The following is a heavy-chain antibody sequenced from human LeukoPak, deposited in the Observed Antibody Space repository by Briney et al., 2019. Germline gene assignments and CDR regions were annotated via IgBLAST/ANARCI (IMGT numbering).Heavy chain of an antibody. CDR1: GYSIRSGYY. CDR3: ARLNDNWNYYCDP. V-gene: IGHV4-38-2*02. J-gene: IGHJ5*02. Sequence: PSETLSLTCTVSGYSIRSGYYWGWIRQPPGKGLEWIGSIYHSGSTYYNPSLKSRVTISVDTSKNQFFLKLSSVTAADTAVYLCARLNDNWNYYCDPWGQGTLVSVSS. D-gene: IGHD1-7*01. CDR2: IYHSGST.